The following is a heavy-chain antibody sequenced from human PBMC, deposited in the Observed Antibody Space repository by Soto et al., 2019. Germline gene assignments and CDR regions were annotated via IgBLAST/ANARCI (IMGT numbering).Heavy chain of an antibody. CDR1: GFSFNTRGVG. CDR2: TYGDDYR. Sequence: QITLKESGPTLVKPTQTLALNCTISGFSFNTRGVGVAWFRQPPGKALEWLAVTYGDDYRRYSPSLTVRLTITKDIYTTQVVLTMTIMDPVDTGTYDCAHLVAGPLSFAYWGQGALVTVSS. D-gene: IGHD6-19*01. CDR3: AHLVAGPLSFAY. J-gene: IGHJ1*01. V-gene: IGHV2-5*02.